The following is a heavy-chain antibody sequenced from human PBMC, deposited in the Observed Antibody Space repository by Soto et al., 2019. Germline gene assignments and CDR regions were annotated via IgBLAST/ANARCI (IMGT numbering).Heavy chain of an antibody. V-gene: IGHV5-51*01. D-gene: IGHD6-13*01. CDR2: IYPGDSDT. Sequence: GESLKISCKGSGYSFTSYWICCFRQMPGKGLEWMGIIYPGDSDTRYSPSFQGQVTISADKSISTAYLQWSSLKASDTAMYYCARLLAAAGTGWFDPWGQGTLVTVSS. J-gene: IGHJ5*02. CDR1: GYSFTSYW. CDR3: ARLLAAAGTGWFDP.